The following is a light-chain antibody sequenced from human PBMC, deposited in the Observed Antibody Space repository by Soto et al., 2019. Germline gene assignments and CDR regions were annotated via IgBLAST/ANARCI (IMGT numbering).Light chain of an antibody. Sequence: QSALTQPASVSGSPGQSIAISCTGTSTDVGGYNYVSWYQQHPGKAPKLMIYEVSNRPSGVSNRFSGAKSGNTASLTISGLQAEDEADYLCCSYAGSYSYVCGTWTKVTV. CDR2: EVS. CDR1: STDVGGYNY. V-gene: IGLV2-14*01. CDR3: CSYAGSYSYV. J-gene: IGLJ1*01.